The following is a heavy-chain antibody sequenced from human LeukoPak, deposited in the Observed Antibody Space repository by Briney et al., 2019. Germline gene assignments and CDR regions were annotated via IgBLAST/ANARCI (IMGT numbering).Heavy chain of an antibody. Sequence: PGGSLRLSCAASGFTFSSYAMSWVRQAPGKRLEWVSAISGSGGSTYYAGSVKGRFTISRDNSKKPLYLQMNSLRAEDTAVYYCAKALRYCSSTSCYHYYFAYWGQGTLVTVSS. CDR3: AKALRYCSSTSCYHYYFAY. CDR2: ISGSGGST. V-gene: IGHV3-23*01. CDR1: GFTFSSYA. D-gene: IGHD2-2*01. J-gene: IGHJ4*02.